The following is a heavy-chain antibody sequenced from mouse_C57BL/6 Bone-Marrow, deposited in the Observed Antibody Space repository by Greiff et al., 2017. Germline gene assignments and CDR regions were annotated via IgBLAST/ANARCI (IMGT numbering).Heavy chain of an antibody. CDR2: IDPSDSYT. D-gene: IGHD2-2*01. CDR3: ASEATMVKGYWYFDV. J-gene: IGHJ1*03. V-gene: IGHV1-69*01. Sequence: QVQLQQPGAELVMPGASVKLSCKASGYTFTSYWMHWVKQRPGQGLEWIGEIDPSDSYTNYNQKFKGKSTLTVDKSSRTAYMQLSSLTSEDSAVYYCASEATMVKGYWYFDVWGTGTTVTVSS. CDR1: GYTFTSYW.